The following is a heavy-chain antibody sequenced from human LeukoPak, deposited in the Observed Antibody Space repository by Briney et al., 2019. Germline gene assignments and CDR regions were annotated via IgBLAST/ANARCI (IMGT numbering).Heavy chain of an antibody. V-gene: IGHV3-23*01. CDR2: ISGSGGTT. Sequence: GGSLRLSCVASGFTVRTNYMSWVRQAPGKGLEWVSGISGSGGTTFYADSVKGRFTISRDNSKNTLNLQMNSLRAEDTAVYYCAKDRDYGGNFHFDYWGQGTLVTVSS. CDR1: GFTVRTNY. CDR3: AKDRDYGGNFHFDY. J-gene: IGHJ4*02. D-gene: IGHD4-23*01.